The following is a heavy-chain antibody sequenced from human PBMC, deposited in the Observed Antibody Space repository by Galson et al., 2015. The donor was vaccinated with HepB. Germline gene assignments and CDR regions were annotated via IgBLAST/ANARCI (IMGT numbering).Heavy chain of an antibody. V-gene: IGHV3-74*01. D-gene: IGHD3-22*01. Sequence: SLRLSCAASGFTFSSYWMHWVRQAPGKGLVWVSRINSDGSSTSYADSVKGRFTISRDNAKNTLYLQMNSLRAEDTAVYYCARVREYYDSSGYPYESFDYWGQGTLVTVSS. CDR2: INSDGSST. CDR3: ARVREYYDSSGYPYESFDY. CDR1: GFTFSSYW. J-gene: IGHJ4*02.